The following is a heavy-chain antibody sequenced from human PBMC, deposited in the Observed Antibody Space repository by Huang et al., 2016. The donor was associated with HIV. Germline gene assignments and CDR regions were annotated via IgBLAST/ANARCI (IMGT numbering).Heavy chain of an antibody. CDR2: INDRGYG. V-gene: IGHV4-34*02. Sequence: QVQLQQWGAGVLKPSETVSLTCGVNGGVVSGYYWNWSRQPPGKGLEWIGKINDRGYGNYNTSLKSRVSISVAASKNQVSLKGTSVTAADSAVYYCARVKWFQARSWNFDLWGRGTLVTVSS. CDR3: ARVKWFQARSWNFDL. J-gene: IGHJ2*01. CDR1: GGVVSGYY. D-gene: IGHD3-22*01.